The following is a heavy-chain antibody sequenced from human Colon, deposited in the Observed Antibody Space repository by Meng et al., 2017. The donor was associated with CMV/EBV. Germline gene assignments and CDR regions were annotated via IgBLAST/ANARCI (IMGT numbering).Heavy chain of an antibody. D-gene: IGHD4-17*01. V-gene: IGHV3-33*06. CDR3: AKTVTTNYYYGMDV. CDR1: GFTFSSYG. CDR2: IWYDGSNK. J-gene: IGHJ6*02. Sequence: GGSLRLSCAASGFTFSSYGMHWVRQAPGKGLEWVAVIWYDGSNKYYADSVKGRFTISRDNSKNTLYLQMNSLRAEDTAVYYCAKTVTTNYYYGMDVWGQGTTVRLL.